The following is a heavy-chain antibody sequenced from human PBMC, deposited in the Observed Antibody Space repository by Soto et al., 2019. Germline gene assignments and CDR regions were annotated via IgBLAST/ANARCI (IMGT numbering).Heavy chain of an antibody. CDR1: GFTFSTYG. D-gene: IGHD3-3*01. CDR3: AKDGSYYDFDY. CDR2: FSGSGGST. V-gene: IGHV3-23*01. Sequence: PGGSLRLSCAASGFTFSTYGMSWVRQAPGKGLEWVSSFSGSGGSTYYADSVKGRFTISRDNSKNTLYLRMDSLRAEDTAVYYCAKDGSYYDFDYWGQGTLVTVSS. J-gene: IGHJ4*02.